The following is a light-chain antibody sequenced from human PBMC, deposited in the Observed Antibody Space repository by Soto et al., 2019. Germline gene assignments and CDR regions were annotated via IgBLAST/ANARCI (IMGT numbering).Light chain of an antibody. V-gene: IGKV3-20*01. CDR2: GAS. J-gene: IGKJ3*01. Sequence: EIVLTQSPGTLSLSPGERATLSCRASQSVSSSYLAWYQQKPGQAPRLLIYGASSRATGIPDRFSVSGSGTDFTLTISRLEPEDFAVYYCQQYGSSPPFGTGTKVDIK. CDR1: QSVSSSY. CDR3: QQYGSSPP.